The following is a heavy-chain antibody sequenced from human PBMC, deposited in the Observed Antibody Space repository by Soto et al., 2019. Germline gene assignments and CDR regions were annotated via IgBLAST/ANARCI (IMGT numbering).Heavy chain of an antibody. V-gene: IGHV4-34*01. CDR1: GGSFSGYY. CDR2: INHSGST. CDR3: ARLNPSPIRITMVRGVLNP. D-gene: IGHD3-10*01. Sequence: PSETLSLTCAVYGGSFSGYYWSWIRQPPGKGLEWIGEINHSGSTNYNPSLKSRVTISVDTSKNQFSLKLSSVTAADTAVYYCARLNPSPIRITMVRGVLNPWGQGTLVTVSS. J-gene: IGHJ5*02.